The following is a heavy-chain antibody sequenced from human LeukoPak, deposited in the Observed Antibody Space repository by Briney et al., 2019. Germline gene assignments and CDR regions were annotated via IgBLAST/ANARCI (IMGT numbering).Heavy chain of an antibody. V-gene: IGHV4-34*01. CDR2: INHSGST. Sequence: SETLSLTCAAYGGSFSGYYWSWIRQPPGKGLEWIGEINHSGSTNYNPSLKSRVTISVDTSKSQFSLKLSSVTAADTAVYYCARVSPENFDYWGQGTLVTVSS. CDR1: GGSFSGYY. D-gene: IGHD5-24*01. J-gene: IGHJ4*02. CDR3: ARVSPENFDY.